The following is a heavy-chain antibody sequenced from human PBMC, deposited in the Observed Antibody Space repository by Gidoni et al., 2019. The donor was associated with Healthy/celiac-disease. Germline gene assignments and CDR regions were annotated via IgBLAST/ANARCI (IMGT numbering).Heavy chain of an antibody. Sequence: QVQLVQSGAEVKKPGSSVKVSCTASGGTFSSYAISWVRQAPGQGLEWMGGIITIFGTANYTQKYQGRVTITADKSTGTAYMELSSLRSEGTAVYYCASSIDFWSGYWVWGQGTTVTVSS. J-gene: IGHJ6*02. CDR2: IITIFGTA. D-gene: IGHD3-3*01. V-gene: IGHV1-69*06. CDR3: ASSIDFWSGYWV. CDR1: GGTFSSYA.